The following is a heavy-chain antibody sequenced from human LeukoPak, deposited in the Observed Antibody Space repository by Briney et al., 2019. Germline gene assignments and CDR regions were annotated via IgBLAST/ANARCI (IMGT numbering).Heavy chain of an antibody. CDR3: AKASGLLWSYFDY. CDR2: ISRNRGSI. Sequence: PGGSLRLSCAASGFTFDDYAMHWVRQAPGKGLEWVSGISRNRGSIDYADSVKGRFTISRDNAKNSLYLQMNSLRAEDTALYYCAKASGLLWSYFDYWGQGTLVTVSS. D-gene: IGHD3-16*01. CDR1: GFTFDDYA. J-gene: IGHJ4*02. V-gene: IGHV3-9*01.